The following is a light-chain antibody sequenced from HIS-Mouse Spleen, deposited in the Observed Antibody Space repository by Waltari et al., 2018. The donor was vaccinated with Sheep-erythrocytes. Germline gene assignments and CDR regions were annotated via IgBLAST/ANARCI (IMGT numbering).Light chain of an antibody. V-gene: IGLV1-47*01. CDR2: RNN. CDR3: CSYAGSYTLV. Sequence: QSVLTQPPSASGTPGQRVTISCSGSSSNIGSNYVSWYQQLPGTAPKLLIYRNNQRPSGVPDRFSGSKSGTSASLTISGLQAEDEADYYCCSYAGSYTLVFGGGTKLTVL. J-gene: IGLJ2*01. CDR1: SSNIGSNY.